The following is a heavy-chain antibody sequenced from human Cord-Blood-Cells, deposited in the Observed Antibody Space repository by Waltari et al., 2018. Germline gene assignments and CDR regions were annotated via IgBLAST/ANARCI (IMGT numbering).Heavy chain of an antibody. CDR2: IIPIFGTA. Sequence: QVQLVQSGAEVKQPGSSVKVSCQAFGDTFSSYALSWVRPAPGQGLEWMRGIIPIFGTANYAQKFQGRVTITADESTSTAYMELSSLRSEDTAVYYCARQQQLDAFDIWGQGTMVTVSS. CDR1: GDTFSSYA. J-gene: IGHJ3*02. CDR3: ARQQQLDAFDI. D-gene: IGHD6-13*01. V-gene: IGHV1-69*01.